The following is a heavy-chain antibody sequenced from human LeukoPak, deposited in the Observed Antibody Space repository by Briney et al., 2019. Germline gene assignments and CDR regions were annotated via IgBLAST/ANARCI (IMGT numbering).Heavy chain of an antibody. D-gene: IGHD2-8*01. J-gene: IGHJ3*01. CDR1: GYILTAYG. Sequence: ASVKVSCKASGYILTAYGISWVRQTPGEGLEWMGWISPDNDDTKYAQKLQGRVVLTTDTSTSTAYMELTSLRSGDTAVYYCARSGFCTSSTCFRESDGLDVWGQGTMLTVSS. CDR3: ARSGFCTSSTCFRESDGLDV. V-gene: IGHV1-18*01. CDR2: ISPDNDDT.